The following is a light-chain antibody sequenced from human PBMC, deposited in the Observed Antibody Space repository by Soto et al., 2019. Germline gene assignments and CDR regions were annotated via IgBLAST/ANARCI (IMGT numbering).Light chain of an antibody. CDR1: QSISSY. J-gene: IGKJ2*01. Sequence: DLPMTQFPSSLSVSVGDRVTITCRASQSISSYLNWYQQRPGKAPNLLIYAESSLQSGVPSRFSGSGSGKDFTLTISSLQPEDFATYYCQQSYSSPYTFGQGTKLEIK. CDR3: QQSYSSPYT. CDR2: AES. V-gene: IGKV1-39*01.